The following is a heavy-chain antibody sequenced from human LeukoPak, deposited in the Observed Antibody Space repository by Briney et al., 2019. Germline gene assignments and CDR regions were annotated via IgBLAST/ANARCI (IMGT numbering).Heavy chain of an antibody. CDR3: ARDDDSSGYYDIFDY. Sequence: GASVKVSCKASGYTFTSYGISWVRQAPGQGLEWMGWISANNGNTNYAQKLQGRVTMTTDTSTSAAYMELRSLRSDDTAVYYCARDDDSSGYYDIFDYWGQGTLVTVSS. D-gene: IGHD3-22*01. V-gene: IGHV1-18*01. CDR1: GYTFTSYG. J-gene: IGHJ4*02. CDR2: ISANNGNT.